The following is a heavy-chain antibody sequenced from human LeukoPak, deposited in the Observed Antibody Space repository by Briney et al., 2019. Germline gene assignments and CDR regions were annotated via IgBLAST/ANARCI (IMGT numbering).Heavy chain of an antibody. CDR2: IYYSGST. V-gene: IGHV4-59*01. J-gene: IGHJ4*02. CDR1: GGSISSYY. Sequence: SETLSLTCTVSGGSISSYYWSWIRQPPGKGLEWIGYIYYSGSTNYNPSLKSRVTISVDTSKNQFSLKLSSVTAADTDVYYCARVSDAAGTEYWGQGTLVTVSS. CDR3: ARVSDAAGTEY. D-gene: IGHD6-13*01.